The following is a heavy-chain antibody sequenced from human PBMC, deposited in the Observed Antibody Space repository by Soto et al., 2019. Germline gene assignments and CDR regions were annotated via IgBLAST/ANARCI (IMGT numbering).Heavy chain of an antibody. CDR2: IIPIFGTA. V-gene: IGHV1-69*12. CDR3: ALRSIAVASLGYYGMDV. Sequence: QVQLVQSGAAVKKPGSSVKVSCKASGGTFSSYAISWVRQAPGQGLEWMGGIIPIFGTANYAQKFQGRVTITADESTSTAYMELSSLRSEDTAVYYCALRSIAVASLGYYGMDVWGQGTTVTVSS. CDR1: GGTFSSYA. J-gene: IGHJ6*02. D-gene: IGHD6-19*01.